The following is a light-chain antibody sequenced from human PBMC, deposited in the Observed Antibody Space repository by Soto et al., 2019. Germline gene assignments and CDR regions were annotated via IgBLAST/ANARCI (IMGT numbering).Light chain of an antibody. V-gene: IGKV1-5*03. CDR3: QQYDSYSPT. CDR2: KAS. CDR1: QSISTW. J-gene: IGKJ1*01. Sequence: DIQMTQSPSTLSASVGDRVSVTCRASQSISTWVAWYQQKPGKAPKLLIYKASSLASGVPSRFSGSGSGTEFTLTISSLQPDDFATYYCQQYDSYSPTFGQGTKVDIK.